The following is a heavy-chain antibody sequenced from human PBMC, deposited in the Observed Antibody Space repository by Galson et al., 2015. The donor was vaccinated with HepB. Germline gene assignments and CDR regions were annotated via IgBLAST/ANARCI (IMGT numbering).Heavy chain of an antibody. V-gene: IGHV1-2*06. J-gene: IGHJ4*02. CDR2: INPNSGGT. D-gene: IGHD3-10*01. CDR3: ARGSSSGSYYPTDY. Sequence: SVKVSCKASGYTFTGYYMHWVRQAPGQGLEWMGRINPNSGGTNYAQKFQGRVTMTRDTSISTAYMELSRLRSDDTAVYYCARGSSSGSYYPTDYWGQGTLVTVSS. CDR1: GYTFTGYY.